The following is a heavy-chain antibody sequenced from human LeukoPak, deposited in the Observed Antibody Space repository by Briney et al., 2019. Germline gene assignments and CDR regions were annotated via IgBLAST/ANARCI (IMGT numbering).Heavy chain of an antibody. V-gene: IGHV1-69*05. CDR2: IIPIFGTA. CDR1: GGTFSSYA. D-gene: IGHD2-2*01. Sequence: SVKVSCKASGGTFSSYAISWVRQAPGQGLEWMGGIIPIFGTANYAQKFQGRVTITTDESTSTAYMELSSLRSEDTAVYYCAFMEYQLLGTYYYYMDVWGKGTTVTVSS. J-gene: IGHJ6*03. CDR3: AFMEYQLLGTYYYYMDV.